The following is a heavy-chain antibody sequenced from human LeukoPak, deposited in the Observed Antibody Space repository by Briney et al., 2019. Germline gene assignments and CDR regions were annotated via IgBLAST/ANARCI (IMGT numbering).Heavy chain of an antibody. CDR3: ARIPLVATIYYGMDV. V-gene: IGHV3-21*01. J-gene: IGHJ6*02. CDR2: ISSSSSYI. CDR1: GFTFSSYS. D-gene: IGHD5-12*01. Sequence: GGSLRLSCAASGFTFSSYSMNWVRHAPGKGLEWVSSISSSSSYIYYADSVKGRFTISRDNAKNTLYLQMNSLRAEDTAVYYCARIPLVATIYYGMDVWGQGTTVTVSS.